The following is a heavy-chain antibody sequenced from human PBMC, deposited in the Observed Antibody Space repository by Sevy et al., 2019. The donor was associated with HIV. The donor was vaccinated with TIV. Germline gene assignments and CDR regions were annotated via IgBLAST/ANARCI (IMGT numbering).Heavy chain of an antibody. D-gene: IGHD1-1*01. V-gene: IGHV1-18*01. J-gene: IGHJ4*02. CDR3: ARGYNWNINFDY. Sequence: ASVKVSCKASGYTFTSYGISWVRQALRQGLEWMGWISPYNGKTNYAQKLQGRVTMITDTSTSTAYMEVRSLRSDDTAVYYCARGYNWNINFDYWGQGTLVTVSS. CDR2: ISPYNGKT. CDR1: GYTFTSYG.